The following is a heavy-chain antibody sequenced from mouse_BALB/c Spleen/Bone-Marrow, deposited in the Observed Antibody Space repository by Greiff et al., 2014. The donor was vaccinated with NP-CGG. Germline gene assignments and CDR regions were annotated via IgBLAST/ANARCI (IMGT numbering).Heavy chain of an antibody. V-gene: IGHV1S34*01. Sequence: LVKTGASVKISCKASGYSFTGYYMHWVKQSHGKSLEWIGYISCYNGATSYNQKFKGKATFTVDTSSSTAYMQFNSLTSEDSGGYYCERSCGDYGYDGGYYFDYWGQGTTLTVSS. CDR2: ISCYNGAT. CDR3: ERSCGDYGYDGGYYFDY. CDR1: GYSFTGYY. J-gene: IGHJ2*01. D-gene: IGHD2-2*01.